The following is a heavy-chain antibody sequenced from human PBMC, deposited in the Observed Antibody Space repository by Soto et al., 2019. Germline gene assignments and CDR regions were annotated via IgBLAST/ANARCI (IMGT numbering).Heavy chain of an antibody. D-gene: IGHD3-9*01. CDR2: INPSGGST. Sequence: ASVKVSCKASGYTFTSYYMHWVRQVPGQGLEWMGIINPSGGSTSYAQKFQGRVTMTRDTSTSTVYMELSSLRSEDTAVYYCARDIKSLYDILTGYPPYYFDYWGQGTQVTVSS. CDR3: ARDIKSLYDILTGYPPYYFDY. CDR1: GYTFTSYY. J-gene: IGHJ4*02. V-gene: IGHV1-46*03.